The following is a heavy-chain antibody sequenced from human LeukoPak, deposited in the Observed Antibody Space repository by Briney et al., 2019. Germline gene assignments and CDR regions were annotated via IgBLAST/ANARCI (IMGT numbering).Heavy chain of an antibody. D-gene: IGHD2-15*01. V-gene: IGHV3-74*01. J-gene: IGHJ6*02. CDR2: INRDVSTT. CDR3: VRGDGGTRLDV. Sequence: HPGGSLRLSCTPSGXTFSSHWIHWVRRAPGKGLVWVSGINRDVSTTTYADSVRGRFTISRDNAKNTVYLQMNGLRDEDTAVYYCVRGDGGTRLDVWGQGTTVTVSS. CDR1: GXTFSSHW.